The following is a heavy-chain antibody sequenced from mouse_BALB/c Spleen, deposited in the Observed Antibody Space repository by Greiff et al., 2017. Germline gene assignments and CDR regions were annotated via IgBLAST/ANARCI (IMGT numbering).Heavy chain of an antibody. V-gene: IGHV1-9*01. Sequence: VQLQQSGAELMKPGASVKISCKATGYTFSSYWIEWVKQRPGHGLEWIGEILPGSGSTNYNEKFKGKATFTADTSSNTAYMQLSSLTSEDSAVYYCARSASNYYGSRYAMDYWGQGTSVTVSS. J-gene: IGHJ4*01. CDR3: ARSASNYYGSRYAMDY. CDR2: ILPGSGST. D-gene: IGHD1-1*01. CDR1: GYTFSSYW.